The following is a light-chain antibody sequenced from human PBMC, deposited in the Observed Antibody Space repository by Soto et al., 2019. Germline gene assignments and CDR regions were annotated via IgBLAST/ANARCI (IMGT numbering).Light chain of an antibody. CDR1: QSVSSSY. CDR3: QQYGSSPT. Sequence: EIVLTQSPGTLSLSPGGRATLSCRASQSVSSSYLAWYQQKPGQAPRLLIYGASSRATGIPDRFSGSGSGADFTLTISRLEPADFAVYYCQQYGSSPTFGQGTKLEIK. J-gene: IGKJ2*01. V-gene: IGKV3-20*01. CDR2: GAS.